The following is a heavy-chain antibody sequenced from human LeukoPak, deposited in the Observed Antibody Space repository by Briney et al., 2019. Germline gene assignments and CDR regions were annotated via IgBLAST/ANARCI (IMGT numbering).Heavy chain of an antibody. V-gene: IGHV1-46*01. J-gene: IGHJ6*03. CDR2: INPSGGST. D-gene: IGHD2-15*01. Sequence: ASVKVSCKASGYTFTSYYMHWVRQAPGQGLEWMGIINPSGGSTSYAQKFQGRITMTRDTSTSTVYMELSSLRSEDTAVYYCARDSSSQDPYYYYIDVWGKGTTVTVSS. CDR3: ARDSSSQDPYYYYIDV. CDR1: GYTFTSYY.